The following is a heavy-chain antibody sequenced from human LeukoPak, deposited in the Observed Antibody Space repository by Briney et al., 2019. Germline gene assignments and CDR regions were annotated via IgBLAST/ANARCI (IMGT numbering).Heavy chain of an antibody. V-gene: IGHV3-74*01. CDR3: AKDMGYSGYDFAFDI. CDR1: EFSVGSNY. J-gene: IGHJ3*02. CDR2: INSDGINT. D-gene: IGHD5-12*01. Sequence: GGSLRLSCAASEFSVGSNYMTWVRQAPGKGLVWVSRINSDGINTSYADSVKGRFSTSRDNAKNSLYLQMNSLRAEDMAMYYCAKDMGYSGYDFAFDIWGQGTMVTVSS.